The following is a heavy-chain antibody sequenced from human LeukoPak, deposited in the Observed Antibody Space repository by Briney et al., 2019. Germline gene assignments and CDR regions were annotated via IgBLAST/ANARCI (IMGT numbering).Heavy chain of an antibody. CDR2: IYSGGST. CDR1: GFTVSSNY. CDR3: ARDRGAAARPYYFDY. J-gene: IGHJ4*02. Sequence: PGGSLRLSCAASGFTVSSNYMSWVRQAPGKGLEWVSVIYSGGSTYYADSVKGRFTISRDNSKNTLYLQMNSLRAEDTAVYYCARDRGAAARPYYFDYWGQGTLVTVSS. D-gene: IGHD6-13*01. V-gene: IGHV3-53*01.